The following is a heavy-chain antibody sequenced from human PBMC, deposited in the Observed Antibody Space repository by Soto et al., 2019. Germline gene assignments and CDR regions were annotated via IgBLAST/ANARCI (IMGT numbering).Heavy chain of an antibody. Sequence: PGGSLRLSCAASGFTFSSYSMNWVRQAPGKGLEWVSSISSSSSYIYYADSVKGRFTISRDNAKNSLYLQMNSLRAEDTAVYYCARPREELAGVYYFDYWGQGTLVTVS. J-gene: IGHJ4*02. CDR2: ISSSSSYI. D-gene: IGHD1-26*01. CDR3: ARPREELAGVYYFDY. CDR1: GFTFSSYS. V-gene: IGHV3-21*01.